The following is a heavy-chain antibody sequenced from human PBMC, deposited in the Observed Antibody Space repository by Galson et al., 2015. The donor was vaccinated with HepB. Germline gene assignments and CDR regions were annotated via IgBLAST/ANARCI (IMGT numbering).Heavy chain of an antibody. CDR3: ARVKWLHSTGTDV. J-gene: IGHJ6*02. CDR1: GYTFTSYG. Sequence: SVKVSCKASGYTFTSYGISWVRQAPGQGLEWMGWISAYNGNTNYAQKLQGRVTMTTDTSTSTAYMELRSLRSDDAAVYYCARVKWLHSTGTDVWGQGTTVTVSS. CDR2: ISAYNGNT. D-gene: IGHD5-12*01. V-gene: IGHV1-18*04.